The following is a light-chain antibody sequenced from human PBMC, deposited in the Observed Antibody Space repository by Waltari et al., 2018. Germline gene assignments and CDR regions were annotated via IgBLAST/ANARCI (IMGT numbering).Light chain of an antibody. CDR1: SSNIGSNN. CDR3: AASDDSLECWV. V-gene: IGLV1-44*01. CDR2: ANN. Sequence: QSVLTQPPSVSVNPGQRVTISCSGSSSNIGSNNVIWYQQLPGTAPKLLIYANNRRPPCVPDRVSVPKSGTSASLAIIGLQPEDEADYSCAASDDSLECWVFGGWTKLTVL. J-gene: IGLJ3*02.